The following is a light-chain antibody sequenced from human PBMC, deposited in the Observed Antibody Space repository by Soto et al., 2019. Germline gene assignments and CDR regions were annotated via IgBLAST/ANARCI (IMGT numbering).Light chain of an antibody. CDR3: QQYGTSIT. V-gene: IGKV3-20*01. CDR1: QSFSSSY. J-gene: IGKJ5*01. Sequence: EIVLTQSPGTLSLSPGERATLSCRASQSFSSSYLAWYQQKPGQAPRLLIYGASSRATGIPDRFSGSGSGTDVTLTISRLEPEDFAVYYCQQYGTSITFCQGTRLEI. CDR2: GAS.